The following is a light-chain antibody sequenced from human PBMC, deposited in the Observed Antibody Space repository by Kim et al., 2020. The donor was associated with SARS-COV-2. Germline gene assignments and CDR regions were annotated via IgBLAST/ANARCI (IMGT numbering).Light chain of an antibody. Sequence: APGKTARITWGGNNIGSKSVHWYQQKPGQAPVLVIYYDSDRPSGIPERFSGSNSGNTATLTISRVEAGDEADYYCQLWDSSSDHPVFGGGTQLTVL. CDR2: YDS. CDR3: QLWDSSSDHPV. V-gene: IGLV3-21*04. J-gene: IGLJ3*02. CDR1: NIGSKS.